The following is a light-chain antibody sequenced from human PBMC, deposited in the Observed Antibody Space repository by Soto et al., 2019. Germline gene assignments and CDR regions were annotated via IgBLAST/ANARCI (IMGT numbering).Light chain of an antibody. CDR3: AAWDDSLNGHVV. V-gene: IGLV1-44*01. Sequence: QSVLTQPPSASGTPGQRVTISCSGSSSNIGSNTVNWYQQLPGTAPKLLIYSNNQPPSGVPDRFSGSKSGTSASLAISVLQSEDEADYYCAAWDDSLNGHVVFGGGTKVTVL. CDR2: SNN. J-gene: IGLJ2*01. CDR1: SSNIGSNT.